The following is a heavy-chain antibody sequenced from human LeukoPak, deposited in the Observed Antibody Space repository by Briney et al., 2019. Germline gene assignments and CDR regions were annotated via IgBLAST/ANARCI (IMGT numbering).Heavy chain of an antibody. CDR1: GSSLTELS. J-gene: IGHJ4*02. V-gene: IGHV1-24*01. CDR2: FDPEDGET. CDR3: ATVPIVVVPAAIPSSFDY. Sequence: ASVKVSCKVSGSSLTELSMHWVRQAPGRGLEWMGGFDPEDGETIYAQKFQGRVTMTEDTSTDTAYMELSSLRSEDTAVYYCATVPIVVVPAAIPSSFDYWGQGTLVTVSS. D-gene: IGHD2-2*01.